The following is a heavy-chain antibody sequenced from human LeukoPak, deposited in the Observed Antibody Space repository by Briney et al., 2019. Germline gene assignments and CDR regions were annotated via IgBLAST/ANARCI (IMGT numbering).Heavy chain of an antibody. D-gene: IGHD6-13*01. CDR2: INHSGST. CDR3: AGLPGYSSSWSDY. CDR1: GGSFSGYY. J-gene: IGHJ4*02. Sequence: SETLSLTCAVYGGSFSGYYWSWIRQPPGKGLEWIGEINHSGSTNYNPSLKSRVTISVDTSKNQFSLKLSSVTAADTAVYYCAGLPGYSSSWSDYWGQGTLVTVSS. V-gene: IGHV4-34*01.